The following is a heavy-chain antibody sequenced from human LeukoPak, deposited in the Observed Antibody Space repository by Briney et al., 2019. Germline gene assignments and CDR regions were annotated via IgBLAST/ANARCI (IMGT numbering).Heavy chain of an antibody. V-gene: IGHV3-7*05. Sequence: GGCLRLSCAASGFTFSGYWMTWVRQAPGKGLEWVANIKQDGSEKYYMDSVKGRFTISRDNAKNSLYLQMNSLRAEDTAVYYCARRAYGAFDIWGQGTMVTVSS. D-gene: IGHD2-8*01. CDR3: ARRAYGAFDI. CDR2: IKQDGSEK. J-gene: IGHJ3*02. CDR1: GFTFSGYW.